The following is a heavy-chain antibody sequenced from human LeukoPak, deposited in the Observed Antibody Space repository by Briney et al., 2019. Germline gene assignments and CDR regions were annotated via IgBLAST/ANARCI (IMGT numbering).Heavy chain of an antibody. CDR2: ISSNGGST. CDR1: GFTFSSYA. Sequence: GGSLRLSCSASGFTFSSYAMHWVRQAPGKGLEYVSAISSNGGSTYYAGSVKGRFTISRDNSKNTLYLQMSSLRAEDTAVYYCVKEIDTAMVLLFDYWGQGTLVTVSS. J-gene: IGHJ4*02. CDR3: VKEIDTAMVLLFDY. D-gene: IGHD5-18*01. V-gene: IGHV3-64D*06.